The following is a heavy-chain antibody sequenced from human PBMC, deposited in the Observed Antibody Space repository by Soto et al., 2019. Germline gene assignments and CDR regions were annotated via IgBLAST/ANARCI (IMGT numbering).Heavy chain of an antibody. CDR1: GYTFSSFW. D-gene: IGHD2-8*01. V-gene: IGHV5-10-1*01. J-gene: IGHJ6*04. CDR3: ATLATGFCTKTTCQHYFGMDV. CDR2: IDPRDSYS. Sequence: GESLKIACLASGYTFSSFWITWVRQMPGKGLEWMATIDPRDSYSNYSLSFQGHVTISADKSIGSAYLHWSTLEASDTVIYYCATLATGFCTKTTCQHYFGMDVSGEGTRFTGSS.